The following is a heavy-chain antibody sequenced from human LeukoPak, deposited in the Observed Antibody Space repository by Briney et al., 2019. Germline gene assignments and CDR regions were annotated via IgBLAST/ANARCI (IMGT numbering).Heavy chain of an antibody. CDR1: GFTVINNY. D-gene: IGHD5-18*01. CDR2: IYSSGST. CDR3: ARGGYSYGCFDY. V-gene: IGHV3-53*01. Sequence: GGSLRLSCAASGFTVINNYMTWVRQAPGKGLECVSIIYSSGSTYYADSVWGRFTISRDNSMNTVYLQMNSLRVEDTAVYYCARGGYSYGCFDYWGQGTLLTVSS. J-gene: IGHJ4*02.